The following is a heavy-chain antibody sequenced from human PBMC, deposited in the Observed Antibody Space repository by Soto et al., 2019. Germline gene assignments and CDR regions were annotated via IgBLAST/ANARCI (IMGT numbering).Heavy chain of an antibody. Sequence: GESLKISCKGSGYSFINYWIGWVRQMPGKGLEWMAIIYPVDSDTRYSPSFQGQVTISADKSISTAYLQWSSLKASDTAMYYCARGYCTGGSCYHGMDVWGQGTTVTVSS. J-gene: IGHJ6*02. CDR2: IYPVDSDT. CDR3: ARGYCTGGSCYHGMDV. V-gene: IGHV5-51*01. D-gene: IGHD2-15*01. CDR1: GYSFINYW.